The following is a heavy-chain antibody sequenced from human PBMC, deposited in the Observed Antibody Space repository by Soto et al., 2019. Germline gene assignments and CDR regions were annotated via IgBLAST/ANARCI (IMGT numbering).Heavy chain of an antibody. V-gene: IGHV4-59*01. CDR1: GGSISSYY. CDR2: IYHSGST. Sequence: PSETLSLTCTVSGGSISSYYWSWIRQPAGKGLEWIGYIYHSGSTYYNPSLKSRVTISVDRSKNQFSLKLSSVTAADTAVYYCARVFNWFDPWGQGTLVTVSS. CDR3: ARVFNWFDP. J-gene: IGHJ5*02.